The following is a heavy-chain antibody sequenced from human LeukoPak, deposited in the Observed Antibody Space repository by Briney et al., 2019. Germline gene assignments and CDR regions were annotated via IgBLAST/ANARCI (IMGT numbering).Heavy chain of an antibody. Sequence: GGSLRLSCAASGFTFSSYAMHWVRQAPGQRLEWMGWINAGNGNTKYSQKFQGRVTITRDTSASTAYMELSSLRSEDMAVYYCARLASTGAAHFDYWGQGTLVTVSS. J-gene: IGHJ4*02. CDR3: ARLASTGAAHFDY. CDR1: GFTFSSYA. D-gene: IGHD2-8*02. V-gene: IGHV1-3*01. CDR2: INAGNGNT.